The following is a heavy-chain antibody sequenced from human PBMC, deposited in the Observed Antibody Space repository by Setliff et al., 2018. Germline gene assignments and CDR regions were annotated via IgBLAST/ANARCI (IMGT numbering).Heavy chain of an antibody. D-gene: IGHD1-1*01. CDR2: INQSGTT. CDR3: ARGVRTGHLDS. CDR1: GDSISNDYW. J-gene: IGHJ4*02. V-gene: IGHV4-4*02. Sequence: SETLSLTCAVSGDSISNDYWWNWVRQPPERELEWIGEINQSGTTNYNPPLKGRATISVDNSKNQFSLNLNSVTVADTAVYFCARGVRTGHLDSWGQGTLVTVSS.